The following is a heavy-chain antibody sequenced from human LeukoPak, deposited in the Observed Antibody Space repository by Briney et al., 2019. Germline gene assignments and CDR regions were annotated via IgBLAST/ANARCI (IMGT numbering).Heavy chain of an antibody. V-gene: IGHV3-30*04. CDR3: ARGRYSGTTYYFDY. Sequence: GRSLRLSCAASGFTLSCCAVHWVRQAPGKGLEWVAVISYDGSHKYYADSVKGRFTISRDNAKNSLYLQMNSLRAEDTAMYYCARGRYSGTTYYFDYWGQGTLVTVSS. J-gene: IGHJ4*02. CDR1: GFTLSCCA. D-gene: IGHD5-12*01. CDR2: ISYDGSHK.